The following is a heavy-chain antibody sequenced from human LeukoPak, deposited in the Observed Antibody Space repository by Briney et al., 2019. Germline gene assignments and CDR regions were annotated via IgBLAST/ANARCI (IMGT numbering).Heavy chain of an antibody. V-gene: IGHV3-21*01. D-gene: IGHD3-3*01. CDR2: ISSSSSYI. J-gene: IGHJ4*02. Sequence: PGESLKISCAASGFTFSSYSMNWVRQAPGKGLEWVSSISSSSSYIYYADSVKGRFTISGDNAKNSLYLQMNSLRAEDTAVYYCARHAGLRFLEWLLPTDYWGQGTLVTVPS. CDR1: GFTFSSYS. CDR3: ARHAGLRFLEWLLPTDY.